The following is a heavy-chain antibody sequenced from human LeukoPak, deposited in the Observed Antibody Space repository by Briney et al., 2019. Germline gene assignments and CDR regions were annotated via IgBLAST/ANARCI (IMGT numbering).Heavy chain of an antibody. J-gene: IGHJ3*02. V-gene: IGHV4-39*01. CDR3: AIAHIVVVPAAVEGAFDI. D-gene: IGHD2-2*01. CDR1: GGSISSSSYY. CDR2: IYYSGST. Sequence: KPSETLSLTCTVSGGSISSSSYYWGWIRQPPGKGLECIGSIYYSGSTYYNPSLKSRVTISVDTSKNQFSLKLSSVTAADTAVYYCAIAHIVVVPAAVEGAFDIWGQGTMVTVSS.